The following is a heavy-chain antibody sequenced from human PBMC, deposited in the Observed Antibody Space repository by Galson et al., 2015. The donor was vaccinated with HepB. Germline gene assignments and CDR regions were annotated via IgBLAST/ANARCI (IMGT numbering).Heavy chain of an antibody. CDR3: ARAPRGGSYYNY. V-gene: IGHV3-53*04. J-gene: IGHJ4*02. CDR1: GFTVSSNY. D-gene: IGHD1-26*01. Sequence: SLRLSCAASGFTVSSNYISWVRQAPGKGLEWVSVIYRGGSTYYADSVKGRFTISRHNSKNTLYLQMNSLRAEETAVYYCARAPRGGSYYNYWGQGTLVTVSS. CDR2: IYRGGST.